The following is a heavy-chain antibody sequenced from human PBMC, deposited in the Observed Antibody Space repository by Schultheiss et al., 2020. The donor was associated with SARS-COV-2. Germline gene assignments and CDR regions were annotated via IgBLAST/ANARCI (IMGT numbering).Heavy chain of an antibody. Sequence: GGSLRLSCAASGFTFSSYGMHWVRQAPGKGLEWVAVIWYDGSNKYYADSVKGRFTISRDNSKNTLYLQMSSLRAEDTALYYCAKDRSRYSSSSDWFDPWGQGTLVTVSS. CDR1: GFTFSSYG. CDR2: IWYDGSNK. D-gene: IGHD6-6*01. V-gene: IGHV3-30*02. CDR3: AKDRSRYSSSSDWFDP. J-gene: IGHJ5*02.